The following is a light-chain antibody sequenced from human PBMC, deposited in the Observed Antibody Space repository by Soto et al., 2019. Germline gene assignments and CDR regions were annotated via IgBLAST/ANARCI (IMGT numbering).Light chain of an antibody. Sequence: DIQMTQSPSSLSASVGDRVTITCRASQSISSYLNWYQQKPGKAPKLLIYAASSLQSGVPSRFSGSGSGTDFTLTISSLQPEDFATYYCQQCYSTPYTFGPGTKLEI. CDR3: QQCYSTPYT. V-gene: IGKV1-39*01. J-gene: IGKJ2*01. CDR2: AAS. CDR1: QSISSY.